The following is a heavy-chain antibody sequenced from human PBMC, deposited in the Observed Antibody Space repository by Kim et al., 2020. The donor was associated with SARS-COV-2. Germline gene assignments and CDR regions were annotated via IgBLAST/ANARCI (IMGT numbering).Heavy chain of an antibody. CDR2: IWYDGSNK. D-gene: IGHD4-17*01. Sequence: GGSLRLSCAASGFTFSSYGMHWVRQAPGRGLEWVAVIWYDGSNKYYADSVKGRFTISRDNSKNTLYLQMNSLRAGDTAVYYCARDGPTVTTMYYYYGMDVWGQGATVTVSS. CDR3: ARDGPTVTTMYYYYGMDV. CDR1: GFTFSSYG. V-gene: IGHV3-33*01. J-gene: IGHJ6*02.